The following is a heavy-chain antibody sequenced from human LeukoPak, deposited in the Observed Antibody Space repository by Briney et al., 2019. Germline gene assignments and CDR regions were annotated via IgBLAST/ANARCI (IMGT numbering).Heavy chain of an antibody. D-gene: IGHD4-17*01. CDR1: GFTFSTYA. CDR3: AKDFSTTVRDYFDY. J-gene: IGHJ4*02. V-gene: IGHV3-30*18. Sequence: GGSLRLSCAASGFTFSTYAVNWVRQAPGKGLEWVAVISYDGSNKYYADSVKGRFTISRDNSKNTLYLQMNSLRAEDTAVYYCAKDFSTTVRDYFDYWGQGTLVTVSS. CDR2: ISYDGSNK.